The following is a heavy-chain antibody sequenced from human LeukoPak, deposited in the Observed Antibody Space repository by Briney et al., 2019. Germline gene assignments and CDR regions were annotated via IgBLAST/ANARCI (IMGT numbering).Heavy chain of an antibody. V-gene: IGHV4-39*01. Sequence: PSETLSLTCTVSGGSISSGGYYWSWIRQRPGKGLEWIGYIYYSGSTYYNPSLKSRVTISVDTSKNQFSLKLSSVTAADTAVYYCARPATMIVVVGAFDIWGQGTMVTVSS. CDR3: ARPATMIVVVGAFDI. CDR1: GGSISSGGYY. CDR2: IYYSGST. D-gene: IGHD3-22*01. J-gene: IGHJ3*02.